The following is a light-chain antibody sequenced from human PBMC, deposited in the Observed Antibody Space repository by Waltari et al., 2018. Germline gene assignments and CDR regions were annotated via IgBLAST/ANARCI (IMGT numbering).Light chain of an antibody. CDR3: AVWDDALSGAV. CDR1: RSNIGNNY. CDR2: RNN. Sequence: QSVVTQPPSASGTPGQRVTIPCSGRRSNIGNNYASWYQQLPGTAPKLFIHRNNQRPSGVPDRFSGSKSGNSASLAISDLRSEDEADYYCAVWDDALSGAVFGGGTKLTVL. V-gene: IGLV1-47*01. J-gene: IGLJ3*02.